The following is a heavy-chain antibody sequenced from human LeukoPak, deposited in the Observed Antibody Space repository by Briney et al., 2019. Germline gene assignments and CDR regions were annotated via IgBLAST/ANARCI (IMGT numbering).Heavy chain of an antibody. V-gene: IGHV4-30-4*08. CDR2: IYYSGST. CDR3: ARGGDIVATRSTVRNWLDP. D-gene: IGHD5-12*01. J-gene: IGHJ5*02. Sequence: PSETLSLTCTVSGGSISSSSYYWGWIRQPPGKGLEWIGYIYYSGSTYYTPSLKSRVTISVDTSKNQFSLKLSSVTAADTAVYYCARGGDIVATRSTVRNWLDPWGQGTLVTVSS. CDR1: GGSISSSSYY.